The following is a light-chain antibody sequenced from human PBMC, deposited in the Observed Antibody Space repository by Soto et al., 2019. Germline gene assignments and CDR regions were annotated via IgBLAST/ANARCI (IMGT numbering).Light chain of an antibody. CDR2: GAS. CDR1: QSVSSY. V-gene: IGKV3-11*01. J-gene: IGKJ4*01. CDR3: PDPSYLLIT. Sequence: LKKSPSALSLYQGERATLSCRASQSVSSYLAWYQQKPGQAPRLLIYGASNGATGTPARFSGAGSGTDFTLTICCLEPEDCIGYYCPDPSYLLITFCGGAMLDIK.